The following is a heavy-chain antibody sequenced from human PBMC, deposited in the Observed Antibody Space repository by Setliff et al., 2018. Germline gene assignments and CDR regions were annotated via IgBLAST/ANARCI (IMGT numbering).Heavy chain of an antibody. D-gene: IGHD6-19*01. J-gene: IGHJ4*02. CDR1: GFTFSTYT. CDR2: IDTSSSYI. CDR3: AREGIEVAGVLYFDY. V-gene: IGHV3-21*04. Sequence: GGSLRLSCAASGFTFSTYTMNWVRQAPGKGLEWVSSIDTSSSYIYYADSVKGRFTISRDSAENSLHLQMNSLRAEDTALYYCAREGIEVAGVLYFDYWGQGALVTVSS.